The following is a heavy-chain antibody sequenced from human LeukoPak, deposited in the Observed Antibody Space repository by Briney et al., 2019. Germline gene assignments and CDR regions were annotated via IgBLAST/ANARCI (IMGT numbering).Heavy chain of an antibody. CDR3: ARGPMNLRKRGLLEY. CDR2: INHSGST. D-gene: IGHD3-22*01. Sequence: SETLSLTCAVYGGSFSGYYWSWIRQPPGKGLEWIGEINHSGSTNYNPSLKSRVTISVDTSKNQFSLRLSSVTAADTAVYYCARGPMNLRKRGLLEYWGQGTLVTVSS. CDR1: GGSFSGYY. V-gene: IGHV4-34*01. J-gene: IGHJ4*02.